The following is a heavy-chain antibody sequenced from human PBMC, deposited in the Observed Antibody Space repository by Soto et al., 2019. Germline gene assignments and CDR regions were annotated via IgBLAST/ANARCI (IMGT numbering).Heavy chain of an antibody. V-gene: IGHV3-30*18. D-gene: IGHD3-22*01. CDR2: ISYDGSNK. CDR1: GFTFSSYG. CDR3: AKEMVITTDFDI. Sequence: QVQLVESGGGVVQPGRSLRLSCAASGFTFSSYGMHWVRQAPGKGLEWVAVISYDGSNKYYADSVKGRFTISRDNSKNTLYLQMNSLRAEDTAVYYCAKEMVITTDFDIWGQGTMVTVSS. J-gene: IGHJ3*02.